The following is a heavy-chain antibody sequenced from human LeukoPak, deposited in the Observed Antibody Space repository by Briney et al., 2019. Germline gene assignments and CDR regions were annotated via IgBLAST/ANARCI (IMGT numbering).Heavy chain of an antibody. CDR2: INQDGNGK. J-gene: IGHJ5*02. V-gene: IGHV3-7*01. CDR1: GFTFSTYW. CDR3: ARVKATTGTTGVWDDWFDP. D-gene: IGHD1-1*01. Sequence: GGSLRLSCAASGFTFSTYWMSWVRQAPGKGLEWVANINQDGNGKHYLDSVKGRFTISRDNAKNSLYLQMNSLRAEDTAVYYCARVKATTGTTGVWDDWFDPWGQGTLVTVSS.